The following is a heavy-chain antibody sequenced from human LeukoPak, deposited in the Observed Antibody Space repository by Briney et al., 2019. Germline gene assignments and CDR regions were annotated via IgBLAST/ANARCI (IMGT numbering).Heavy chain of an antibody. CDR3: ARVGNTGDAVIIPAAMGFDN. CDR1: GFTFSSYS. V-gene: IGHV3-48*01. J-gene: IGHJ4*02. D-gene: IGHD2-2*01. CDR2: MSSTSTTI. Sequence: PGGTLRLSCAASGFTFSSYSMNWVRQVPGKGLEWISYMSSTSTTIFYADPVKGRFTISRDNAKSSLYLQMNSLRAEDTAVYFCARVGNTGDAVIIPAAMGFDNWGQGTVVTVSS.